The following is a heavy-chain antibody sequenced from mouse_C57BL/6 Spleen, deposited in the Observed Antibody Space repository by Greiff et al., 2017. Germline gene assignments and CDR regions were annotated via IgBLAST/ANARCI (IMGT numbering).Heavy chain of an antibody. CDR3: AREDYDEAWFAY. J-gene: IGHJ3*01. V-gene: IGHV1-53*01. CDR2: INPSNGGT. D-gene: IGHD2-4*01. CDR1: GYTFTSYW. Sequence: VQLQQPGTELVKPGASVKLSCKASGYTFTSYWMHWVKQRPGQGLEWMGNINPSNGGTNYNEKFKSKATRTVDKYSSTAYMQPRSLTSEDSAVYYCAREDYDEAWFAYWGQGTLVTVSA.